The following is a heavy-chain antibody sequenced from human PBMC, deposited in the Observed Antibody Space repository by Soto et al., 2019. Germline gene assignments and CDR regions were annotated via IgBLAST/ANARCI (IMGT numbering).Heavy chain of an antibody. V-gene: IGHV4-39*01. CDR2: VFYTGTT. CDR3: ARLSTAFTVGYCPGGSCRSFDP. J-gene: IGHJ5*02. D-gene: IGHD2-15*01. Sequence: PSETLSLTCTVPGDSIDTAYYYWGWLRQPPGKGLEWIGTVFYTGTTYYNPSLESRVTISIDTSKNQFSLKLTTVTATDTAVYYCARLSTAFTVGYCPGGSCRSFDPWGQGTLVTVSS. CDR1: GDSIDTAYYY.